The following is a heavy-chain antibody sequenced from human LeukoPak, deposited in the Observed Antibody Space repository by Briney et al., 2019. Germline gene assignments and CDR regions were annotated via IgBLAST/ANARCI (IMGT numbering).Heavy chain of an antibody. CDR3: WVVGATTADY. CDR1: GYTFTSYY. CDR2: INPSGGST. J-gene: IGHJ4*02. D-gene: IGHD1-26*01. V-gene: IGHV1-46*01. Sequence: ASVKVSCKASGYTFTSYYMHWVRQAPGQGLEWMGIINPSGGSTSYAQKFQGRVTMTRDTSTSTVYMELSSLRSDDTAVYYCWVVGATTADYWGQGTLVTVSS.